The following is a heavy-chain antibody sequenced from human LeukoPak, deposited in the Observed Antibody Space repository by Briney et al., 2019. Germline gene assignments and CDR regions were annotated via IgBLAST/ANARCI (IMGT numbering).Heavy chain of an antibody. Sequence: PGGSLRLSCAASGFTFSSYWMHWVRHAPGKGLVWVSRIKIDGSDTSYAASVKGRFTISRDNAKNTLYLQMNSMSAEDTAVYYCARGGSSGCLDYWGQGTLVTVSS. J-gene: IGHJ4*02. CDR1: GFTFSSYW. D-gene: IGHD6-19*01. CDR2: IKIDGSDT. V-gene: IGHV3-74*01. CDR3: ARGGSSGCLDY.